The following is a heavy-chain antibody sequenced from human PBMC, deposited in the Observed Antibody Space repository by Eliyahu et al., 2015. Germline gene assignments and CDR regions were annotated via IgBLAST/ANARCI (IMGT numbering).Heavy chain of an antibody. V-gene: IGHV3-9*01. CDR1: GFXFDDYA. Sequence: EVQLVESGGGLVQPGRSLRLSCAASGFXFDDYAMHWVRQAPGKGLGWVSGISWNSGSIGYADSVKGRFTISRDNAKNSLYLQMNSLRAEDTALYYCAKDASGYHAFDIWGQGTMVTVSS. D-gene: IGHD5-12*01. CDR2: ISWNSGSI. J-gene: IGHJ3*02. CDR3: AKDASGYHAFDI.